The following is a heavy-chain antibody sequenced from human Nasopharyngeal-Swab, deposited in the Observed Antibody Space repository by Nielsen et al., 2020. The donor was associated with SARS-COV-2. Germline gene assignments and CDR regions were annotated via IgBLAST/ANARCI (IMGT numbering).Heavy chain of an antibody. Sequence: LSLTCAASGFTVSSNYMSWVRQAPGKGLEWVSVIYSGGSTYYADSVKGRFTISRDNSKNTLYLQMNSLRAEDTAVYYCAREASSSSWNYYYYYGMDVWGQGTTVTVSS. CDR2: IYSGGST. D-gene: IGHD6-13*01. CDR3: AREASSSSWNYYYYYGMDV. J-gene: IGHJ6*02. CDR1: GFTVSSNY. V-gene: IGHV3-53*01.